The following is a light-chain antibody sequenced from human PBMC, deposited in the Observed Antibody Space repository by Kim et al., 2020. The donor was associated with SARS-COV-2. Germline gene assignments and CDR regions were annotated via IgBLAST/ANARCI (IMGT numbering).Light chain of an antibody. V-gene: IGLV1-47*01. CDR3: AAWDDSLSGRV. J-gene: IGLJ2*01. CDR1: STSIGRNY. Sequence: GVTISCSGSSTSIGRNYVYWYQRLPGTAPNLHIYRNNERPSGVPDRFSGSKSGTSASLAIGGLRSENEGDYYCAAWDDSLSGRVFGGETQLPVL. CDR2: RNN.